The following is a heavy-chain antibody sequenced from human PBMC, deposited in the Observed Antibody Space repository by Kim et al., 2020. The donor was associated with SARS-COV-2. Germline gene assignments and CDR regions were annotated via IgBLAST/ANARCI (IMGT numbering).Heavy chain of an antibody. J-gene: IGHJ6*03. V-gene: IGHV4-59*01. D-gene: IGHD3-10*01. Sequence: NPTPPLKSRVTIAVDTSKNRFSLKLSSVTAADTAVYYCARNRRFGSAMDVWGKGTTVTVSS. CDR3: ARNRRFGSAMDV.